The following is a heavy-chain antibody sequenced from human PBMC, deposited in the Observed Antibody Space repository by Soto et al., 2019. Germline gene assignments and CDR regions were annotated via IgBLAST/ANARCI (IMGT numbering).Heavy chain of an antibody. J-gene: IGHJ4*02. CDR1: GGSISSYY. CDR3: AGYYYDSSGYYIDY. CDR2: IYYSGST. D-gene: IGHD3-22*01. V-gene: IGHV4-59*01. Sequence: LSLTCTVSGGSISSYYWSWIRQPPGKGLEWIGYIYYSGSTNYNPSLKSRVTISVDTSKNQFSLKLSSVTAADTAVYYCAGYYYDSSGYYIDYWGRGTLVTVSS.